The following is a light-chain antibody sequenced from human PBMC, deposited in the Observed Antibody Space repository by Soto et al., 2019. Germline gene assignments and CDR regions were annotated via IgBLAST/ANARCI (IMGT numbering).Light chain of an antibody. Sequence: QSALTQPASVSGSPGQSITISCTGTSSDVGAYNYVSWYQQHPGKAPKLIISEVSNRPSGVSNRFSGSKSGNTASLTISGLQAEDEADSYCSSYTSTSTVVFGGGTKVTVL. CDR3: SSYTSTSTVV. V-gene: IGLV2-14*01. CDR1: SSDVGAYNY. J-gene: IGLJ2*01. CDR2: EVS.